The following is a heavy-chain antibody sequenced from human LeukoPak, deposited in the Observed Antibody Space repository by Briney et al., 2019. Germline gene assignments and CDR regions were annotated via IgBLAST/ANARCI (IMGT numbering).Heavy chain of an antibody. V-gene: IGHV3-21*01. D-gene: IGHD2-2*01. CDR3: ARDTSTYYYYDYYMDV. J-gene: IGHJ6*03. CDR1: GFTSRTYT. CDR2: ISRGSSNK. Sequence: GGSLRLSCAASGFTSRTYTMNWVRQAPGKGLEWISSISRGSSNKYYADSVKGRFTISRDNAKNSLYLQMNSLRAEDTAVYYCARDTSTYYYYDYYMDVWGKGTTVTVSS.